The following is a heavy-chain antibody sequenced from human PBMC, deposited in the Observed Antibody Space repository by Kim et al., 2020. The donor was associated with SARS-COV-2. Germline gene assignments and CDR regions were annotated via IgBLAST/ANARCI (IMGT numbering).Heavy chain of an antibody. CDR1: GGSISGYY. CDR2: MHSSGST. D-gene: IGHD6-19*01. J-gene: IGHJ4*02. V-gene: IGHV4-4*07. CDR3: ARDLGSGWYEY. Sequence: SETLSLTCTVSGGSISGYYWSWIRQPAGKGLEWIGRMHSSGSTNYNPSLQSRLTMSVHTSKNQFSLKLSSVTAADTAIYYCARDLGSGWYEYWGQGTLVTVSS.